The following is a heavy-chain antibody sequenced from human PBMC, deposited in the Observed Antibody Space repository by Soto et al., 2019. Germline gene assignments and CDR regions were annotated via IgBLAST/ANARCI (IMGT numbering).Heavy chain of an antibody. CDR3: ARAHGTERVVDSKFDY. V-gene: IGHV1-2*04. CDR2: INPNSGGT. Sequence: ASVKVSCKASGYTFTGYYMHWVRQAPGQGLEWMGWINPNSGGTNYAQKFQGWVTMTRDTSISTAYMELSRLRSDDTAVYYCARAHGTERVVDSKFDYWGQGTLVTVSS. D-gene: IGHD3-3*01. J-gene: IGHJ4*02. CDR1: GYTFTGYY.